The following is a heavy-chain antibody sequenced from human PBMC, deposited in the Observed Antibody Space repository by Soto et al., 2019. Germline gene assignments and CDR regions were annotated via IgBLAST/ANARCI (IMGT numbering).Heavy chain of an antibody. D-gene: IGHD5-18*01. V-gene: IGHV4-59*11. CDR2: IYFTGSTHSGGT. CDR3: AKYVDTTSETDAFDI. J-gene: IGHJ3*02. Sequence: QVQLQESGPGLVKPSETLSLTCSVSDDSIRTHYWTWIRQAPGKGLEWIGYIYFTGSTHSGGTSYNPSLKSRVSMSLDTSKNQFSLKLSSVTAADTAVYYCAKYVDTTSETDAFDIWGQGTMVTVSS. CDR1: DDSIRTHY.